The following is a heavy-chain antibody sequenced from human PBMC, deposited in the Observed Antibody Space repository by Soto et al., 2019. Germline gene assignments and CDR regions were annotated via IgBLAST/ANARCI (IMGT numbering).Heavy chain of an antibody. CDR1: AFSLSTGGVG. CDR3: IQSRCGGDCLQSYASYYYSGMDV. J-gene: IGHJ6*02. Sequence: QITLKESGPTLVKPTQTLTLTCTFSAFSLSTGGVGVGWIRQPPGKALEWLAVIYWDDDKRYSPSLRSRLTITKDTSKNQVVLTMTTMDPVDTSTYYCIQSRCGGDCLQSYASYYYSGMDVWGQGTTVTVSS. D-gene: IGHD2-21*02. CDR2: IYWDDDK. V-gene: IGHV2-5*02.